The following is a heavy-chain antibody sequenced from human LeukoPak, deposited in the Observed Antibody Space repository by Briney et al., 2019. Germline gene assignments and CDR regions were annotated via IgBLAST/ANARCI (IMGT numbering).Heavy chain of an antibody. CDR3: ARVYSGYDFGAFDI. CDR2: ISSSSSYI. CDR1: GFTFSSYS. D-gene: IGHD5-12*01. J-gene: IGHJ3*02. V-gene: IGHV3-21*01. Sequence: GGSLRLSCAASGFTFSSYSMNWVRQAPGKGLEWVSSISSSSSYIYYADSVKGRFTISRDNAKNSLYLQMNSLRAEDTAVYYCARVYSGYDFGAFDIWGQGTMVTVSS.